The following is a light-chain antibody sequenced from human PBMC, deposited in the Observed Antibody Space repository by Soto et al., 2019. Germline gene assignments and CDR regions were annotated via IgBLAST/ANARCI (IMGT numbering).Light chain of an antibody. CDR2: EGS. Sequence: QSALTQPASVSGSPGQSITISCTGISSDVGSYNIDSWYQQHPGKTPKLMIYEGSKRPSGVSNRFSGSKSGNTASLTISGLQAEDEADYYCCSYAGSSSFVVFGGGTQLTVL. V-gene: IGLV2-23*03. J-gene: IGLJ3*02. CDR1: SSDVGSYNI. CDR3: CSYAGSSSFVV.